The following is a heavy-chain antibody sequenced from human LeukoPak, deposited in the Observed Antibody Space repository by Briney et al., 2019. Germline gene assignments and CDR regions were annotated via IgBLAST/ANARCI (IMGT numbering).Heavy chain of an antibody. CDR2: VSASGGST. J-gene: IGHJ4*02. V-gene: IGHV3-23*01. Sequence: PGGSLRLSCAASGFIFRNHAMNWVRQAPGQGLEWVSGVSASGGSTFNTDSVKGRFSISRDNSKNTLYLQMNSLRAEDTAVYYCAKGPTRNYYGSGSQFDYWGQGTLVTVSS. D-gene: IGHD3-10*01. CDR3: AKGPTRNYYGSGSQFDY. CDR1: GFIFRNHA.